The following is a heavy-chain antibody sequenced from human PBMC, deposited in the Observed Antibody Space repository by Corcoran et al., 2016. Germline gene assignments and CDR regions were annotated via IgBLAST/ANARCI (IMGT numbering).Heavy chain of an antibody. CDR3: ARARTLIAVAGTHVGGWFDP. D-gene: IGHD6-19*01. V-gene: IGHV4-59*01. CDR1: GGSISSYY. Sequence: QVQLQESGPGLVKPSETLSLTCTVSGGSISSYYWSWIRQPPGKGLEWIGYIYYSGSTNYNPSLKSRVTISVDTSKNQFSLKLSSVTAADTAVYYCARARTLIAVAGTHVGGWFDPWGQGTLVTVSS. CDR2: IYYSGST. J-gene: IGHJ5*02.